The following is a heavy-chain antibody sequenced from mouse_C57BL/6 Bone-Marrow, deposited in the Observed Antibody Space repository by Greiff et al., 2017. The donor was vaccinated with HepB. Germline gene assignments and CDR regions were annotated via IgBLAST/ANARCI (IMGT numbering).Heavy chain of an antibody. CDR3: AVDGYYEDYAMDY. CDR1: GYTFTSYW. CDR2: IHPNSGST. V-gene: IGHV1-64*01. J-gene: IGHJ4*01. D-gene: IGHD2-3*01. Sequence: QVHVKQPGAELVKPGASVKLSCKASGYTFTSYWMHWVKQRPGQGLEWIGMIHPNSGSTNYNEKFKSKATLTVDKSSSTAYMQLSSLTSEDSAVYYCAVDGYYEDYAMDYWGQGTSVTVSS.